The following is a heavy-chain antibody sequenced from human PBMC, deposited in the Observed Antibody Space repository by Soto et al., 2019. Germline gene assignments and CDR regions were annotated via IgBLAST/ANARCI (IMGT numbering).Heavy chain of an antibody. CDR3: AKVPMIGSDFDY. Sequence: GGSLRLSCVVSGFTFSSYAMSWVRQAPGKGLEWVSAISGSGGSTYYADSVKGRFTISRDNSKNTLYLQMNSLRAEDTAVYYCAKVPMIGSDFDYWGQGTLVTVSS. D-gene: IGHD3-16*01. CDR1: GFTFSSYA. V-gene: IGHV3-23*01. CDR2: ISGSGGST. J-gene: IGHJ4*02.